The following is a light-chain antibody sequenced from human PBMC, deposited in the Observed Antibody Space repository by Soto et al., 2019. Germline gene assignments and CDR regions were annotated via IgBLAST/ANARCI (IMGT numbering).Light chain of an antibody. Sequence: QSALTQPASVSGSPGQSISISCAGTNSDVGGYNYVFWYQHPPGKAPKLLIYNVNDRPSWVSAHFSGSKSGNTASLTISGLQPEDEADYYCSSYTSSDTQVLFGGGTKVTVL. CDR3: SSYTSSDTQVL. CDR2: NVN. J-gene: IGLJ2*01. CDR1: NSDVGGYNY. V-gene: IGLV2-14*03.